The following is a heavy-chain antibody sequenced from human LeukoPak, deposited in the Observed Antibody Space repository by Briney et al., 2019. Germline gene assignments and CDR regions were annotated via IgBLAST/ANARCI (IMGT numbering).Heavy chain of an antibody. J-gene: IGHJ4*02. CDR2: INHSGST. CDR1: GGSISSGDYY. Sequence: SQTLSLTCTVSGGSISSGDYYWSWIRQPPGTGLEWIGEINHSGSTNYNPSLKSRVTISVDTSKNQFSLKLSSVTAADTAVYYCARQNPIVGRGVGDYWGQGTLVTVSS. D-gene: IGHD3-22*01. CDR3: ARQNPIVGRGVGDY. V-gene: IGHV4-30-4*08.